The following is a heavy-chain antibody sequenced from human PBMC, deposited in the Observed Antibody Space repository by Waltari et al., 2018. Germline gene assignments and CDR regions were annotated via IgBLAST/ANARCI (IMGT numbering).Heavy chain of an antibody. J-gene: IGHJ4*02. D-gene: IGHD3-9*01. V-gene: IGHV1-2*02. CDR3: ARVLNGTWTGLVL. Sequence: HWVRQAPGQGLEWWGWINPTTGDTKVAQIFQGRVTLTRDTSRKTAYMDLRELKTDDRAVYYCARVLNGTWTGLVLWGQGTLLDVSS. CDR2: INPTTGDT.